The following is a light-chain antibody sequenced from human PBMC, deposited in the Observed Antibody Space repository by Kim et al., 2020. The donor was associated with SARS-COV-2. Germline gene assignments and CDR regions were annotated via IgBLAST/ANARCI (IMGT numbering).Light chain of an antibody. J-gene: IGKJ1*01. CDR2: AAS. CDR3: QQSYTAPWT. CDR1: QTIITY. V-gene: IGKV1-39*01. Sequence: AAVGDRVTITCRASQTIITYLNWYQQRPGEAPDLLIFAASSLQSGVPSRFSGSGSGTDFTLTISSLQPEDFATYYCQQSYTAPWTFGQGTKVDIK.